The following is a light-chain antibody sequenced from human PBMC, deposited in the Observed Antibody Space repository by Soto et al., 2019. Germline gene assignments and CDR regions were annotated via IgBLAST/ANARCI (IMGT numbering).Light chain of an antibody. V-gene: IGLV2-11*01. Sequence: QSVLTQPRSVSGSPGQSVTISCTGTSSDVGGYNYVSWYQQHPGKAPKLMIYDVSKRPSGVPDRFSGSKSGNTASLTISGLQAEDEADYYCCSYAGSYTEVFGGGTKGTVL. CDR2: DVS. J-gene: IGLJ2*01. CDR3: CSYAGSYTEV. CDR1: SSDVGGYNY.